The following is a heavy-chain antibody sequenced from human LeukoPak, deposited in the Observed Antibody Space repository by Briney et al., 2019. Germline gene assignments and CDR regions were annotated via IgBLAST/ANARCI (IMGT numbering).Heavy chain of an antibody. Sequence: PGGSLRLSCSASGFTFRNFAISWVRQAPGKGLEWVSSIGGGDIHYADSVKGRFTISRDDSRSTVDLQMSSLRAEDTAVYYCARDRDFWSGPIGYWGQGTLVTVSS. CDR1: GFTFRNFA. CDR2: IGGGDI. V-gene: IGHV3-23*01. CDR3: ARDRDFWSGPIGY. D-gene: IGHD3-3*01. J-gene: IGHJ4*02.